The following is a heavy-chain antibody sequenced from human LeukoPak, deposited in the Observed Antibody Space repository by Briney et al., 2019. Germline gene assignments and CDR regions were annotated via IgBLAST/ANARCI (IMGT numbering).Heavy chain of an antibody. CDR1: GFTVNSNY. J-gene: IGHJ4*02. CDR2: IYSGGST. D-gene: IGHD2-15*01. Sequence: GGSLRLSCAASGFTVNSNYMSWVRQAPGKGLEWVSVIYSGGSTYYADSVKGRFTISRDNSKNSLYLQMNSLRTEDTALYYCAKDSCSGGSCYVFDYWGQGTLVTVSS. CDR3: AKDSCSGGSCYVFDY. V-gene: IGHV3-53*05.